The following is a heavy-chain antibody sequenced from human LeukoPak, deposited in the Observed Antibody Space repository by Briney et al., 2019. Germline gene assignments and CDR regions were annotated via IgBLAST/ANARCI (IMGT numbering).Heavy chain of an antibody. Sequence: PSETLSLTCTVSGGSISIYYWSWIRQPPGKGLEWIGYIYYSGSTNYNPSLKSRVTISVDTSKNQFSLKLSSVTAADTAVYYCARGGNSLFWYFDLWGRGTLVTVSS. D-gene: IGHD4-23*01. CDR1: GGSISIYY. V-gene: IGHV4-59*01. CDR3: ARGGNSLFWYFDL. J-gene: IGHJ2*01. CDR2: IYYSGST.